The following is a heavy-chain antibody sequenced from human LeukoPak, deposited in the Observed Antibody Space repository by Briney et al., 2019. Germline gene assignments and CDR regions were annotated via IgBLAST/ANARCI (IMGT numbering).Heavy chain of an antibody. CDR3: ARSGRGYYDSLDH. CDR1: GFTFSSYG. V-gene: IGHV3-33*01. CDR2: IWYDGSNK. Sequence: GRSLRLSCAASGFTFSSYGMHWVRRAPGKGLEWVALIWYDGSNKYYADSVKGRFTISRDNANNTLYLQMNSLRAEDTAVYYCARSGRGYYDSLDHWGQGDLVTVSS. J-gene: IGHJ4*02. D-gene: IGHD3-22*01.